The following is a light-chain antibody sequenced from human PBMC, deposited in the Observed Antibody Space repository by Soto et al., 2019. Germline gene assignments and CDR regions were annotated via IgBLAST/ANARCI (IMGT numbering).Light chain of an antibody. CDR2: RNN. V-gene: IGLV1-47*01. Sequence: QSVLTQPPSASGTPGQRVTISCSGSSSNIGSNYVYWYQQLPGTAPKLLIYRNNQRPLGVPDRFSGSKSGTSASLAISGLRSEDEADYYCAAWDDSLSAHVVFGGGTQLTVL. CDR1: SSNIGSNY. J-gene: IGLJ2*01. CDR3: AAWDDSLSAHVV.